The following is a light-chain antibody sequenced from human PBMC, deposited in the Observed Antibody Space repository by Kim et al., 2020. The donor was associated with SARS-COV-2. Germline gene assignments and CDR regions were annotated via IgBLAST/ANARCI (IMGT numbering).Light chain of an antibody. CDR3: QSYDGTLWV. J-gene: IGLJ3*02. Sequence: NFMLTQPHSVSGSPGDTVTISCTRNIGTIATSYVQWYRQRPGTSPTVVIYEDKRRHSGVPDCFSGSIDASSNSASLAISGLETEDEADYYCQSYDGTLWVFGGGTQLTVL. CDR2: EDK. V-gene: IGLV6-57*01. CDR1: IGTIATSY.